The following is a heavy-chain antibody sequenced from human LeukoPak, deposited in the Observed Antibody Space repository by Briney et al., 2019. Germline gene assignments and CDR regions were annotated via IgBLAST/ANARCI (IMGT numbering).Heavy chain of an antibody. V-gene: IGHV4-31*03. CDR1: GGSISSGGYY. J-gene: IGHJ5*02. Sequence: SETLSLTCTVSGGSISSGGYYWSWIRQHPGKGLEWIGYIYYSGSTYCNPSLKSRVTISVDTSKNQFFLKLSSVTAADTAVYYCARDLPGSNWFDPWGQGTLVTVSS. CDR3: ARDLPGSNWFDP. CDR2: IYYSGST.